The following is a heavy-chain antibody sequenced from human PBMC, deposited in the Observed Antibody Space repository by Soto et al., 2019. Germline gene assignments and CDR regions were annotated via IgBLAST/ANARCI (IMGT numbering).Heavy chain of an antibody. J-gene: IGHJ4*02. CDR1: GFTFSSYG. CDR2: IWYDGSNK. CDR3: AREGKGALLI. D-gene: IGHD1-26*01. Sequence: QVQLVESGGGVVQPGRSLRLSCAASGFTFSSYGMHWVRQAPGKGLEWVAGIWYDGSNKYYADSVKGRFTISRDNSKNTLCLQMNSLGAEDTAVYYCAREGKGALLIWGQGTLVTVSS. V-gene: IGHV3-33*01.